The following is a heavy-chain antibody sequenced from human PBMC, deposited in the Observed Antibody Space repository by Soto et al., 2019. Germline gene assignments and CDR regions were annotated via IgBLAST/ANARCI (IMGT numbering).Heavy chain of an antibody. CDR2: LVVGSGNT. V-gene: IGHV1-58*01. Sequence: ASVKVSCKTSGLMFTSSAVQWVRQARGQRLEWIGWLVVGSGNTHYAQHFQERVTLTRDMSTGTAYMELSSLRSEDTAVYYCAAVPVLRFLKWLPAYFDYWGQGTLVTVSS. CDR3: AAVPVLRFLKWLPAYFDY. CDR1: GLMFTSSA. D-gene: IGHD3-3*01. J-gene: IGHJ4*02.